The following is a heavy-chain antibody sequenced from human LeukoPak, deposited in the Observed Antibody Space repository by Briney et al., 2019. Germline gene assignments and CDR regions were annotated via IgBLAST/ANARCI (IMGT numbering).Heavy chain of an antibody. J-gene: IGHJ4*02. CDR3: ARVPYYYDSSGYYDTGYFDY. Sequence: SETLSLTCAVYGGSFSGYYWSWIRQPPGKGLEWIGEINHSGSTNYNPSLKSRVTISVDTSKNQFSLKLSSVTAADTAVYYCARVPYYYDSSGYYDTGYFDYWGQGTPVTVSS. D-gene: IGHD3-22*01. CDR1: GGSFSGYY. CDR2: INHSGST. V-gene: IGHV4-34*01.